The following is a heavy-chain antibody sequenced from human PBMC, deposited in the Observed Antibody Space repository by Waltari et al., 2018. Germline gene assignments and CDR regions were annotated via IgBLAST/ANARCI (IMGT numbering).Heavy chain of an antibody. D-gene: IGHD2-2*01. Sequence: QVQLQESGPGLVQPSETLSLTCTVSGGSISSHYWSWIRQPPGKGLEWIGYIYYSGSTNYNPSLKSRVTISVDTSKNQFSLKLSSVTAADTAVYYCARGGVVVPAADNVGLDYWGQGTLVTVSS. CDR3: ARGGVVVPAADNVGLDY. CDR2: IYYSGST. J-gene: IGHJ4*02. CDR1: GGSISSHY. V-gene: IGHV4-59*11.